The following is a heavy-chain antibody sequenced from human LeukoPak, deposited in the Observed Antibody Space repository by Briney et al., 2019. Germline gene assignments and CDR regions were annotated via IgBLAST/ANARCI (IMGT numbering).Heavy chain of an antibody. CDR2: IYYSGSS. Sequence: SETLSLTCTVSGGSGSSGSYYWTWIRQPPGKGLEWIGYIYYSGSSNYNPSLKSRVTISVDTSKNQFSLKLSSVTASDTAVYYCARVPISLYYFDYWGQGILVTVSS. V-gene: IGHV4-61*01. CDR3: ARVPISLYYFDY. D-gene: IGHD1-1*01. J-gene: IGHJ4*02. CDR1: GGSGSSGSYY.